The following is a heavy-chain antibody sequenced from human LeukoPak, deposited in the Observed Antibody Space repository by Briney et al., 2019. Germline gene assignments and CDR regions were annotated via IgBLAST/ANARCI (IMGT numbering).Heavy chain of an antibody. CDR2: AIPILGIA. V-gene: IGHV1-69*02. CDR3: AIVYDILTGWDY. CDR1: GGIFSSYT. J-gene: IGHJ4*02. D-gene: IGHD3-9*01. Sequence: ASVKVSCKASGGIFSSYTFNWVRQAPGQGLEWMGRAIPILGIATYAQKFQGRITITADKSTSTAYMELSSLRSEDTAVYYCAIVYDILTGWDYWGQGTLVTVSP.